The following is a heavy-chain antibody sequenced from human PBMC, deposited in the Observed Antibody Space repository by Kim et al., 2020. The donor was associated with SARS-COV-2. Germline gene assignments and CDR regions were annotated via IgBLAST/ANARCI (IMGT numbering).Heavy chain of an antibody. Sequence: SETLSLTCTVSGGSISSYYWSWIRQPPGKGLEWIGYIYYSGSTNYNPSLKSRVTISVDTSKNQFSLKLSSVTAADTAVYYCAGGGVTNYYYYGMDVWGQGTTVTVSS. CDR2: IYYSGST. CDR1: GGSISSYY. D-gene: IGHD2-21*02. J-gene: IGHJ6*02. V-gene: IGHV4-59*01. CDR3: AGGGVTNYYYYGMDV.